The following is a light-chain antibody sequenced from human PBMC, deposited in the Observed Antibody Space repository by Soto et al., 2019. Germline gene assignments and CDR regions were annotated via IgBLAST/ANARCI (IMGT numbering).Light chain of an antibody. V-gene: IGLV7-46*01. Sequence: QAVVTQEPSLTVSPGGTVTLTCGSSTGAVTGGHYPYWFQQKPGQAPRTLIYDTSNKHSWTPARFSGSLLGGKAALTLSGAQPEDEAEYYCLLSYSGANAVFGGGTKLTVL. CDR3: LLSYSGANAV. J-gene: IGLJ7*01. CDR2: DTS. CDR1: TGAVTGGHY.